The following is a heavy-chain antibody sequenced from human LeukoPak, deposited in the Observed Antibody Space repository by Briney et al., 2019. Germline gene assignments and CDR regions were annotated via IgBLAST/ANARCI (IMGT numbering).Heavy chain of an antibody. Sequence: SETLSLTCTVSGGSISSYYWSWIRQPAGKGLEWIGRIYTSGSTNYNPSPKSRVTMSVDTSKNQFSLKLSSVTAADTAVYYCARDTGYGSGMWRYYYYYYMDVWGKGTTVTVSS. CDR3: ARDTGYGSGMWRYYYYYYMDV. CDR1: GGSISSYY. J-gene: IGHJ6*03. CDR2: IYTSGST. V-gene: IGHV4-4*07. D-gene: IGHD3-10*01.